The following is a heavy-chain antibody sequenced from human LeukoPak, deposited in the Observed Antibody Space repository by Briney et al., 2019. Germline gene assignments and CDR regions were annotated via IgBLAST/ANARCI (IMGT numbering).Heavy chain of an antibody. CDR1: GGSISSSTYY. CDR3: AKEGTTNPFDY. J-gene: IGHJ4*02. Sequence: SETLSLTCTVSGGSISSSTYYWGWIRQPPGKGLEWIGIISYSGSTHYNPSLKSRVTISVDTSKNQFSLNLRSVTAADTAVYYCAKEGTTNPFDYWGQGTLVTVSS. CDR2: ISYSGST. V-gene: IGHV4-39*01. D-gene: IGHD4-11*01.